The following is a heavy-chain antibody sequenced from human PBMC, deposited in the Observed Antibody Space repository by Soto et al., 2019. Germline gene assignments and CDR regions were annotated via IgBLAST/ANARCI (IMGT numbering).Heavy chain of an antibody. Sequence: EVQLVESGGGLVQPGGSLRLSCAASGFTFSSYSMNWVRQAPGKGLEWVSYISSSSSTIYYADSVKGRFTISRDNAKNSLYLQMHSLRGEDTAVYYCARYGTGGIYNLCDAWGQGTLVTVSS. CDR3: ARYGTGGIYNLCDA. CDR2: ISSSSSTI. CDR1: GFTFSSYS. J-gene: IGHJ5*02. V-gene: IGHV3-48*01. D-gene: IGHD4-17*01.